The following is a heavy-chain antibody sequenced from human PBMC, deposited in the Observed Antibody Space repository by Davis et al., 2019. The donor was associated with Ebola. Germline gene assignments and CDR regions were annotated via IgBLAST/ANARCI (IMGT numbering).Heavy chain of an antibody. CDR2: INWNGGST. J-gene: IGHJ6*04. V-gene: IGHV3-20*04. CDR1: GFTFDDYA. Sequence: GESLKISCTASGFTFDDYAMTWVRQAPGKGLEWVSGINWNGGSTGYADSVKGRFTISRDNAKNSLYLQMNSLKTEDTAVYYCTRVDGWELPTIYYYYGMDVWGKGTTVTVSS. D-gene: IGHD1-26*01. CDR3: TRVDGWELPTIYYYYGMDV.